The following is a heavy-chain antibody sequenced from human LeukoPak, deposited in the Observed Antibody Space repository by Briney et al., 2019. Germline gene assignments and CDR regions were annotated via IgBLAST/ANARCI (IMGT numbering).Heavy chain of an antibody. D-gene: IGHD3/OR15-3a*01. J-gene: IGHJ6*02. CDR1: GYEFLKYG. Sequence: ASVKVSCKASGYEFLKYGISWVRQAPGQGLEWMGWISASQGHTNYAQKLQGRVTMSIDTSTSKAYMGVRSLHSDDTAVYFCARGDWDAYYYYGMGVWGQGTTVTVSS. V-gene: IGHV1-18*01. CDR2: ISASQGHT. CDR3: ARGDWDAYYYYGMGV.